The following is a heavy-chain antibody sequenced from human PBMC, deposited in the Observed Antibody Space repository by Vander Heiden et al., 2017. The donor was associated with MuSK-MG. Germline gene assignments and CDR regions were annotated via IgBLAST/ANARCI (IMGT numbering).Heavy chain of an antibody. Sequence: QVQLVESGGGLVKPGGSLRLSCAASGFTFSDYYMSWIRQAPGKGLEWVSYISSSSSYTNYADSVKGRFTISRDNAKNSLYLQMNSLRAEDTDVYYCARANYYGSGSYYYFDYWGQGTLVTVSS. V-gene: IGHV3-11*06. CDR2: ISSSSSYT. D-gene: IGHD3-10*01. CDR1: GFTFSDYY. CDR3: ARANYYGSGSYYYFDY. J-gene: IGHJ4*02.